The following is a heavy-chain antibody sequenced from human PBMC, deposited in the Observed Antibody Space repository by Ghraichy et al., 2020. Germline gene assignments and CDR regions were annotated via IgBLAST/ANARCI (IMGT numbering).Heavy chain of an antibody. D-gene: IGHD3-10*01. CDR3: ARENRILWFGDLGTKNYYYGMDV. CDR2: ISYDGSIK. Sequence: GGSLRLSCAASGFSFSSYAMHWVRQAPGKGLEWVAVISYDGSIKYYADSVKGRFTISRDNSKSTLYLQMNSLRAEDTAVYYCARENRILWFGDLGTKNYYYGMDVWGQGTTVTVSS. CDR1: GFSFSSYA. V-gene: IGHV3-30-3*01. J-gene: IGHJ6*02.